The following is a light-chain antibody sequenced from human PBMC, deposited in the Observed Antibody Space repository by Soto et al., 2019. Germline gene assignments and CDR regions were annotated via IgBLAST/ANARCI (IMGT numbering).Light chain of an antibody. CDR3: MQALQAPLHT. Sequence: DIVMTQSPLSLPVTPGEPASISCRSSQSLAHRNGYNYLDWYLQKPGQSPPLVISLASNRAAGVPDRFSCSGSCTDFTLKISRVEAEDVGVYFCMQALQAPLHTFGQGTNLEMK. V-gene: IGKV2-28*01. CDR2: LAS. CDR1: QSLAHRNGYNY. J-gene: IGKJ2*01.